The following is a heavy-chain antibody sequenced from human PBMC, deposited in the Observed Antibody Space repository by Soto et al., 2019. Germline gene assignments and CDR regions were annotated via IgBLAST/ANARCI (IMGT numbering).Heavy chain of an antibody. D-gene: IGHD6-19*01. CDR1: GFIFSGHY. J-gene: IGHJ4*02. CDR3: ARVVAGTAYYYDY. CDR2: TRNKINNYAT. Sequence: EVELVESGGGLVQPGGSLRLSCATSGFIFSGHYMDWVRQAPGKGLEWIGRTRNKINNYATEYAASVKGRFTISRDDSNSILFLQMNSLKSEDTAVYYCARVVAGTAYYYDYWGQGTLVTVSS. V-gene: IGHV3-72*01.